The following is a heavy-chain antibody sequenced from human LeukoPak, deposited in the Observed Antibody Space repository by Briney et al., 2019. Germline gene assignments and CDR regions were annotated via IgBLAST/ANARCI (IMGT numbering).Heavy chain of an antibody. CDR1: GFTFSSYR. CDR2: IKQDGSEK. Sequence: PGGSLRLSCAASGFTFSSYRMSWVRQAPGKGLEWVANIKQDGSEKYYVDSVKGRFTISRDNAKNSLFLQMNSLRAEDTAVYYCVRVLAATPAFDYWGRGTLVTVSS. D-gene: IGHD2-15*01. V-gene: IGHV3-7*04. J-gene: IGHJ4*02. CDR3: VRVLAATPAFDY.